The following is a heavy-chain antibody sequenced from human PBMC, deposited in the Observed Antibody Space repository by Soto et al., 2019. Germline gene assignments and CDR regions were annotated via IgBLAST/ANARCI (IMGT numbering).Heavy chain of an antibody. D-gene: IGHD6-19*01. V-gene: IGHV3-23*01. J-gene: IGHJ4*02. CDR1: VFTFITYA. Sequence: GWSLRLSCASSVFTFITYAMGWVRQAPGKGLEWVSVMSNSGDNTYYADSVKGRFTISRDNFENTLYLQMSSLRADDTAVYYCAKDAARTSGWYYFDYWGQGTLVTVSS. CDR3: AKDAARTSGWYYFDY. CDR2: MSNSGDNT.